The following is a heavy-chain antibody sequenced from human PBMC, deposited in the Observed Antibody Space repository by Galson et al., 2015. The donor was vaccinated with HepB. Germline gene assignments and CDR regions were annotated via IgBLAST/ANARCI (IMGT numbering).Heavy chain of an antibody. V-gene: IGHV5-51*01. Sequence: VSCKASGYNFKNFWIGWVRQMPGKGLEWMGIIYPGESDTRYSPSFQGQVTISADKSISTAYLQWSGLKASDTAMYFCARQGGTYADFDFWGQGTLVTVSS. CDR2: IYPGESDT. D-gene: IGHD1-7*01. J-gene: IGHJ4*02. CDR3: ARQGGTYADFDF. CDR1: GYNFKNFW.